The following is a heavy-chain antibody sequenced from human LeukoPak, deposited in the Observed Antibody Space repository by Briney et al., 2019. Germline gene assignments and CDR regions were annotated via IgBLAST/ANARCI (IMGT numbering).Heavy chain of an antibody. Sequence: SGGSLRLSRAPSGFTLWSYSMNWARHARGQGREWGSYIISSSSTIYYADSVKGRFTISRDKAQSSLNLQMNKLRADDTGVYYCASGCSGPGCYSMFDNWGQGNLVTVSS. D-gene: IGHD2-15*01. CDR1: GFTLWSYS. CDR3: ASGCSGPGCYSMFDN. V-gene: IGHV3-48*01. J-gene: IGHJ4*02. CDR2: IISSSSTI.